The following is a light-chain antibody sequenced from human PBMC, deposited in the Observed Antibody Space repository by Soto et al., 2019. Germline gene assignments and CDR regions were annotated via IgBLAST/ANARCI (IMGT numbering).Light chain of an antibody. CDR1: SSGVGSYNL. CDR2: EVS. Sequence: QSALTQPASMSGSPGQSITISCTGTSSGVGSYNLVSWYQQHPGKAPKLMIYEVSKRPSGVSNHFSGSKSGYTASLTISGLQAEDEADYYCCSYAGSSPAYGFGTGTKVTVL. J-gene: IGLJ1*01. V-gene: IGLV2-23*02. CDR3: CSYAGSSPAYG.